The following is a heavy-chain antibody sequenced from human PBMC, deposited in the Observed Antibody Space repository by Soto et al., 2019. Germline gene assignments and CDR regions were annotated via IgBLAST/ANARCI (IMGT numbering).Heavy chain of an antibody. CDR3: ARVAMVRGVHYYYYGMDV. V-gene: IGHV1-69*13. Sequence: SVKVSCKASGGTFSSYAISWVRQAPGQGFEWMGGIIPIFGTANYAQKFQGRVTITADESTSTAYMELSSLRSEDTAVYYCARVAMVRGVHYYYYGMDVWGQGTTVTVSS. CDR2: IIPIFGTA. J-gene: IGHJ6*02. CDR1: GGTFSSYA. D-gene: IGHD3-10*01.